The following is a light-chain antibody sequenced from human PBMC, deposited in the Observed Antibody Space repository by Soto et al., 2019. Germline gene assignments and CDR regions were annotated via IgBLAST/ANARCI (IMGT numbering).Light chain of an antibody. CDR1: QSVSSN. Sequence: EIVMTQSPATLSVSPGERATLSCSASQSVSSNLAWYQQKPGQAPRLLIYGASTRATGIPDRFSGSGSGTDFTLTISRLEPEDFAVYYCQQYGSSSTFGQGTRLEIK. CDR3: QQYGSSST. CDR2: GAS. J-gene: IGKJ5*01. V-gene: IGKV3-20*01.